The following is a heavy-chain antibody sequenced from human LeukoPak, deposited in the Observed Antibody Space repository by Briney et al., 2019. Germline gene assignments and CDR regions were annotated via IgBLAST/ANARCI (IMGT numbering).Heavy chain of an antibody. J-gene: IGHJ4*02. CDR3: AKDQYDSSIFDY. CDR2: ISGSGGST. V-gene: IGHV3-23*01. Sequence: ESGGSLRLSCAASGFTFSSYAMSWVRQAPGKGLEWASAISGSGGSTYYADSVEGRFTISRDNSKNTLYLQMNSLRAEDTAVYYCAKDQYDSSIFDYWGQGTLVTVSS. D-gene: IGHD3-22*01. CDR1: GFTFSSYA.